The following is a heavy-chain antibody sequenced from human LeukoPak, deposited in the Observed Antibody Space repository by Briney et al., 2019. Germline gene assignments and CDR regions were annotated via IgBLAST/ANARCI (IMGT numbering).Heavy chain of an antibody. CDR1: GFTFSSYG. Sequence: GGSLRLSCAASGFTFSSYGMHWVGQAPGKGLEWVAVIWYDGSNKYYADSVKGRFTISRDNSKNTLYLQMNSLRAEDTAVYYCAKAATGSRTYNAFDIWGQGTMVTVSS. CDR3: AKAATGSRTYNAFDI. CDR2: IWYDGSNK. J-gene: IGHJ3*02. D-gene: IGHD1-1*01. V-gene: IGHV3-33*06.